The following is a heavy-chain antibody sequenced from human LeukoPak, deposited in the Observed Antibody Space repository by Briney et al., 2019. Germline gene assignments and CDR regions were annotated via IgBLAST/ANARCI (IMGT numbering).Heavy chain of an antibody. CDR2: INHSGST. J-gene: IGHJ5*02. CDR3: ASVGVGYCSGGSCYNWFDP. V-gene: IGHV4-34*01. D-gene: IGHD2-15*01. CDR1: GGSFSGYY. Sequence: SETLSLTCAVYGGSFSGYYWSWIRQPPGKGLKWIGEINHSGSTNYNPSLKSRVTISVDTSKNQFSLKLSSVTAADTAVYYCASVGVGYCSGGSCYNWFDPWGQGTLVTVSS.